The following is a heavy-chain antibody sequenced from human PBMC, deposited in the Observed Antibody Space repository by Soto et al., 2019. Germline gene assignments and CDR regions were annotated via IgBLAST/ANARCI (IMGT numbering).Heavy chain of an antibody. J-gene: IGHJ4*02. CDR1: GFTFSTYA. V-gene: IGHV3-23*01. CDR3: AKRSSWGLDY. Sequence: GSLRLSCTASGFTFSTYAMSWVRQAPGKGLEWVSAISGSGANTYYADSVKGRFTISRDNSKNTLCLQMTSLRAEDTAVYYCAKRSSWGLDYWGQGTLVTVSS. D-gene: IGHD6-13*01. CDR2: ISGSGANT.